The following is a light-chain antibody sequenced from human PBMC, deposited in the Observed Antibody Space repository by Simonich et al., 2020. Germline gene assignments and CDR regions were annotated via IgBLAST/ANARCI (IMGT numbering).Light chain of an antibody. CDR3: QQYNNWPRT. CDR1: QRVSRN. Sequence: EIVMTQSPATLSVSPGERATLSCRASQRVSRNLAWYQQKPGQAPRLLIYGASTRATGIPARFSGSGAGTEFTLTISSLQSEDFAGYYGQQYNNWPRTFGQGTKVEIK. CDR2: GAS. V-gene: IGKV3-15*01. J-gene: IGKJ1*01.